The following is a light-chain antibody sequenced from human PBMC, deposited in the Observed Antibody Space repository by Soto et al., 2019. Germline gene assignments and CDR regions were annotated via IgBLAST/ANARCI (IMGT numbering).Light chain of an antibody. CDR1: QCISSY. CDR2: AAS. CDR3: QQVKNYPLT. J-gene: IGKJ4*01. Sequence: DIQLTQSPSFLSASVGDRVTITCRASQCISSYVAWYQQKPGKAPKVLIYAASTLKSGVPSRFSGSGSGTEFTLTISSLQPEDFATYHCQQVKNYPLTFGGGTRVEIK. V-gene: IGKV1-9*01.